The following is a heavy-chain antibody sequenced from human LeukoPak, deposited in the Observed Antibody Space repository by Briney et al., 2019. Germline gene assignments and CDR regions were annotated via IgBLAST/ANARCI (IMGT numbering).Heavy chain of an antibody. V-gene: IGHV3-7*01. J-gene: IGHJ6*02. CDR2: IKQDGSEK. Sequence: GGSLRLSCAASGFTFSSYGMHWVRQAPGKGLEWVANIKQDGSEKYYVDSVKGRFTISRDNAKNSLYLQMNSLRAEDTAVYYCARSLVVPAAAGYYYYGMDVWGQGTTVTVSS. D-gene: IGHD2-2*01. CDR3: ARSLVVPAAAGYYYYGMDV. CDR1: GFTFSSYG.